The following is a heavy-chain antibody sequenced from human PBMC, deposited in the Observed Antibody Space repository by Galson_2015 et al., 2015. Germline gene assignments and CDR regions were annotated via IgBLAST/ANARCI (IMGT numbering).Heavy chain of an antibody. Sequence: RAEVKKPVESLKISCEGSGYSFTSYWIGWVRQTPGKGLEWMGIIYPGDSDTRYSTSFQGQVTISADKSISTAYLQWSSLKTSDTAMYYCARQVTSNHWYFDLWGRGTLVTVSS. J-gene: IGHJ2*01. V-gene: IGHV5-51*01. CDR1: GYSFTSYW. CDR2: IYPGDSDT. D-gene: IGHD2-21*02. CDR3: ARQVTSNHWYFDL.